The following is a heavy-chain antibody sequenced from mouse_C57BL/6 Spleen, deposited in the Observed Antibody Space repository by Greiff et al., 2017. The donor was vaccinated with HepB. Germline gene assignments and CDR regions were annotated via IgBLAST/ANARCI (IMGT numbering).Heavy chain of an antibody. CDR3: ARRVYYSNLFDY. Sequence: QVQLKESGPELVKPGASVKLSCKASGYTFTSYDINWVKQRPGQGLEWIGWIYPRDGNTKYNEKFKGKATLTVDTSSSTAYMELHSLTSEDSAVYFCARRVYYSNLFDYWGQGTTLTVSS. CDR1: GYTFTSYD. CDR2: IYPRDGNT. V-gene: IGHV1-85*01. D-gene: IGHD2-5*01. J-gene: IGHJ2*01.